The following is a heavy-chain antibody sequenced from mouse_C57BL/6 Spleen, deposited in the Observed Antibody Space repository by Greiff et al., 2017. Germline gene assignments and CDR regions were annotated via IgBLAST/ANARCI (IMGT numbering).Heavy chain of an antibody. CDR1: GYTFTSYW. CDR2: IHPNSGST. V-gene: IGHV1-64*01. Sequence: QVQLQQPGAELVKPGASVKLSCKASGYTFTSYWMHWVKQRPGQGLEWIGMIHPNSGSTNYNEKFKSKATLTVDKSSSTAYLQLRSLTSEDAAVYYCARRYYGSSRYWYFDVWGTGTTVTVSS. CDR3: ARRYYGSSRYWYFDV. J-gene: IGHJ1*03. D-gene: IGHD1-1*01.